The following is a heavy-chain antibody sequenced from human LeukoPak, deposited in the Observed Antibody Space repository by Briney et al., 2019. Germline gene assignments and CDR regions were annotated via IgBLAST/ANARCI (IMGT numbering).Heavy chain of an antibody. CDR1: GYTFTSYY. CDR2: INPSGGST. Sequence: ASVKVSCKASGYTFTSYYMHWVRQAPGQGLEWMGIINPSGGSTSYAQKFQGRVTMTRDTSTSTVYMELSSLRSEDTAVYYCARDLGPGYYGDYEYFQHWGQGTLVTVSS. V-gene: IGHV1-46*03. J-gene: IGHJ1*01. CDR3: ARDLGPGYYGDYEYFQH. D-gene: IGHD4-17*01.